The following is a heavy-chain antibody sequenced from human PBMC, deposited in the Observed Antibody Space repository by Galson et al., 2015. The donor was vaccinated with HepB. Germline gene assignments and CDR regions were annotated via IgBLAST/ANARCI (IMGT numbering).Heavy chain of an antibody. CDR1: GFIFSDYY. D-gene: IGHD6-19*01. CDR3: ARSYSSGWFIYFQH. V-gene: IGHV3-11*01. CDR2: ISSSGASA. Sequence: SLRLSCAASGFIFSDYYMSWIRQAPGKGLEWVSYISSSGASAYYADSVKGRFTISRDNAKNSLYLQMNSLRAEDTAVYYCARSYSSGWFIYFQHWGQGTLVTVSS. J-gene: IGHJ1*01.